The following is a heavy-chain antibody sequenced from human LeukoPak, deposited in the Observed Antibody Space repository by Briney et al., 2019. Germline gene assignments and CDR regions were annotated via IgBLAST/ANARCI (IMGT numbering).Heavy chain of an antibody. J-gene: IGHJ4*02. CDR2: IYYSGST. D-gene: IGHD3-3*01. V-gene: IGHV4-39*07. CDR1: GGSISSSSYY. Sequence: SETLSLTCTVSGGSISSSSYYWGWIRRPPGKGLEWIGSIYYSGSTYYNPSFKSRVTISVDTSKNQFSLKLSSVTAADTAVYYCASMYYDFWSGSLPLFDYWGQGNLVTVSS. CDR3: ASMYYDFWSGSLPLFDY.